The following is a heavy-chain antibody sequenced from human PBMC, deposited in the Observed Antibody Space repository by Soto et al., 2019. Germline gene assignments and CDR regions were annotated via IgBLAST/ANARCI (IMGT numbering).Heavy chain of an antibody. V-gene: IGHV4-30-2*06. D-gene: IGHD5-12*01. Sequence: QLQLQESGLGLVKTSETLSLTCTVSGASISYGGFSWSWIRQSPGKGLEWIGYISHLESTYFHPSFKSRLTMSIDRTRNQFALKLSSVTAADMAVYYCARGGGYDSFDYWGQGVLVTVSS. CDR1: GASISYGGFS. CDR3: ARGGGYDSFDY. CDR2: ISHLEST. J-gene: IGHJ4*02.